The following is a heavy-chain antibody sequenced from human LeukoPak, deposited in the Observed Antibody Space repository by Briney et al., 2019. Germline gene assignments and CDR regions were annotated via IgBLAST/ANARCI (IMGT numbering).Heavy chain of an antibody. D-gene: IGHD3-3*01. CDR3: AIGGPRDLWSGYYAQHVLGMDV. V-gene: IGHV3-20*04. CDR2: INWNGGST. J-gene: IGHJ6*02. CDR1: GFTFDDYG. Sequence: GGSLRLSCAASGFTFDDYGMSWVRQAPGKGLEWVSGINWNGGSTGYADSVKGRFTISRDNAKNSLYLQMNSLRAEHTALYYWAIGGPRDLWSGYYAQHVLGMDVWGQGTTVTVTS.